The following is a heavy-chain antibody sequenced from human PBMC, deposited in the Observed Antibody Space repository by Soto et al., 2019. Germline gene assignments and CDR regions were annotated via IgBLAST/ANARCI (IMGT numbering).Heavy chain of an antibody. CDR2: ISSSSSTI. V-gene: IGHV3-48*01. CDR3: ARGDILGELSLYPYYFDY. J-gene: IGHJ4*02. CDR1: GFTFSSYS. Sequence: GGSLRLSCAASGFTFSSYSMNWVRQAPGKGLEWVSYISSSSSTIYYADSVKGRFTISRDNAKNPLYLQMNSLRAEDTAVYYCARGDILGELSLYPYYFDYWGQGTLVTVSS. D-gene: IGHD3-16*02.